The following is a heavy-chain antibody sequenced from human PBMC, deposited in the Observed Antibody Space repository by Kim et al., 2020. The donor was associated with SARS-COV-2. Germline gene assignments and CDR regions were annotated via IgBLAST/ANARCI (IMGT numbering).Heavy chain of an antibody. D-gene: IGHD6-13*01. CDR3: AKEGVSSSWYPSYFDY. J-gene: IGHJ4*02. CDR1: GFTFSSYA. CDR2: ISGSGGST. V-gene: IGHV3-23*01. Sequence: GGSLRLSCAASGFTFSSYAMSWVRQAPGKGLEWVSAISGSGGSTYYADSVKGRFTISRDNSKNTLYLQMNSLRAEDTAVYYCAKEGVSSSWYPSYFDYWGQGTLVTVSS.